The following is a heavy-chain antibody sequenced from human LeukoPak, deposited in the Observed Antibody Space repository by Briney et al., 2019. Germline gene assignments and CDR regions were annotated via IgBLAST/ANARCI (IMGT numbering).Heavy chain of an antibody. J-gene: IGHJ3*02. CDR2: ISSSGGST. D-gene: IGHD3-9*01. V-gene: IGHV3-64D*06. Sequence: GGSLRLSCSASGFTFSRYAMHWVRQAPGKGLEYVSSISSSGGSTYYADSVKGRFTISRDNSKDTLYLQMSSLRAEDTTVYYCVKSAGFDWLSPLDAFDIWGQGTMVTVSS. CDR3: VKSAGFDWLSPLDAFDI. CDR1: GFTFSRYA.